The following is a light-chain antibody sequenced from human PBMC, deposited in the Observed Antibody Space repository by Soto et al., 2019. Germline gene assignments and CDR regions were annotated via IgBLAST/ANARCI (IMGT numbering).Light chain of an antibody. CDR3: QKHNSAPYT. V-gene: IGKV1-27*01. CDR2: AAP. Sequence: DIQMTQSPSSLSVSVGARVTITCRASQGISNYLAWYQQRPGNVPKLLIYAAPTLHSGVPSRFSGSGCGTDFTLTISSLLPDDVATFYSQKHNSAPYTFGQGTKLEIK. CDR1: QGISNY. J-gene: IGKJ2*01.